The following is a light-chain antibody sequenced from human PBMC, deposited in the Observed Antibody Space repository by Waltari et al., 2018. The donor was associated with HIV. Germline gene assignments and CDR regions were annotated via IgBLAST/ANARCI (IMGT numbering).Light chain of an antibody. Sequence: VLTQSPATLSLSPGERATLSGRASQTVGSFLAWYQQRPGQAPRLLIYDASNRATDIPGRFSGSGSGTDFTLTISSLEPEDFAVYYCQQRTNWLWTFGQGTMVEIK. J-gene: IGKJ1*01. CDR2: DAS. CDR3: QQRTNWLWT. CDR1: QTVGSF. V-gene: IGKV3-11*01.